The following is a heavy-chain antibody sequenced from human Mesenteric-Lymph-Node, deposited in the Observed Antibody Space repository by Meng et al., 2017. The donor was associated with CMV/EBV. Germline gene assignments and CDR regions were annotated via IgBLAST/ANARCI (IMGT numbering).Heavy chain of an antibody. CDR2: IYDSGRN. J-gene: IGHJ4*02. Sequence: SETLSLTCTVSGGSIRVYYWNWIRQPPGKGLEWIGYIYDSGRNNYNPSLKSRVTMSIDTSKNQFSLKLTSVTAADTAVYHCARAQGVAVTDYWGQGTLVTVSS. CDR3: ARAQGVAVTDY. V-gene: IGHV4-59*01. CDR1: GGSIRVYY. D-gene: IGHD6-19*01.